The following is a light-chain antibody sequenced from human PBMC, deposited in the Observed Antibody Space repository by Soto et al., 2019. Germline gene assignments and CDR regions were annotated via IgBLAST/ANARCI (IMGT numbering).Light chain of an antibody. CDR1: SGHSSYA. CDR2: LNSDGSH. V-gene: IGLV4-69*01. Sequence: QSVLTQSPSASASLGASVKLTCTLSSGHSSYAIAWHQQQPEKGPRYLMKLNSDGSHSKGDGIPDRFSGSSSGAERYLTISXXQSXXXADYYCQTWGTGIRVFGGGTKVTVL. J-gene: IGLJ3*02. CDR3: QTWGTGIRV.